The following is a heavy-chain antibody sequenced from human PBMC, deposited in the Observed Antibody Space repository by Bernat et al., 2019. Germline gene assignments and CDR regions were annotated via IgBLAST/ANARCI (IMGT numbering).Heavy chain of an antibody. Sequence: QVQLQESGPGLVKPSETLSLTCAVSGYSISSGYYWGWIRQPPGKGLEWIGSIYHSGSTYYNPSLKSRVTISVDTSKNQFSLKLSSVTAADTAVYYCARDQGSSWYKKYHWFDPWGQGTLVTVSS. V-gene: IGHV4-38-2*02. J-gene: IGHJ5*02. CDR2: IYHSGST. CDR3: ARDQGSSWYKKYHWFDP. CDR1: GYSISSGYY. D-gene: IGHD6-13*01.